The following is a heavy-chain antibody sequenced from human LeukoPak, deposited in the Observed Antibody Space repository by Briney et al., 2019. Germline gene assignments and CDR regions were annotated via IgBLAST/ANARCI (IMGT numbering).Heavy chain of an antibody. CDR2: ISYDGSNK. D-gene: IGHD3-10*01. CDR3: AKDRGTQYYYYGMDV. J-gene: IGHJ6*02. Sequence: PGGSLRLSCAASGFTFSSYGMHWVRQAPGKGLEWVAVISYDGSNKYYADSVEGRFTISRDNSKNTLYLQMNSLRAEDTAVYYCAKDRGTQYYYYGMDVWGQGTTVTVSS. CDR1: GFTFSSYG. V-gene: IGHV3-30*18.